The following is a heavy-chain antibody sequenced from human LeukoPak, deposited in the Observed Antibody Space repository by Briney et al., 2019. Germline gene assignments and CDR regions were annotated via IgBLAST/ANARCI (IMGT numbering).Heavy chain of an antibody. CDR2: IIPIFGTA. CDR1: GGAFSSYA. D-gene: IGHD3-22*01. Sequence: SVKVSCKASGGAFSSYAISWVRQAPGQGLEWMGGIIPIFGTANYAQKFQGRVTITTDESTSTAYMELSSLRSEDTAVYYCARLITMIVVVNSPHAFDIWGQGTMVTVSS. V-gene: IGHV1-69*05. CDR3: ARLITMIVVVNSPHAFDI. J-gene: IGHJ3*02.